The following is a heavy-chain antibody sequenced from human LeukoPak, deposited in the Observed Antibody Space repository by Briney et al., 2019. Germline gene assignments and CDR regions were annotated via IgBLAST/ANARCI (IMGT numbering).Heavy chain of an antibody. Sequence: GGSLRLSCAASGFTFSTDVMSWVRQAPGKGLECVSAISGSGGNTYYADSVKGRFTISKDNSKNTVYLQMSSLRVDDTAVYYCAKAASSSWPSYYYGMDVWGQGTTVTVSS. D-gene: IGHD6-13*01. CDR3: AKAASSSWPSYYYGMDV. J-gene: IGHJ6*02. CDR1: GFTFSTDV. V-gene: IGHV3-23*01. CDR2: ISGSGGNT.